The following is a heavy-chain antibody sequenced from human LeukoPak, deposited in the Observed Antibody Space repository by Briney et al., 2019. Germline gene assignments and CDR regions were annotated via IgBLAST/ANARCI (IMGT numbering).Heavy chain of an antibody. V-gene: IGHV4-34*01. CDR2: INHSGST. Sequence: PSETLSLTCAVYGGSFSGYYWSWIRQPPGKGLEWIGEINHSGSTNYNPSLKSRVTISVDTSKNQFSLKLSSVTAADTAVYYCARGVTSYYYDSSGYYCWFDPWGQRTLVTVSS. D-gene: IGHD3-22*01. CDR3: ARGVTSYYYDSSGYYCWFDP. J-gene: IGHJ5*02. CDR1: GGSFSGYY.